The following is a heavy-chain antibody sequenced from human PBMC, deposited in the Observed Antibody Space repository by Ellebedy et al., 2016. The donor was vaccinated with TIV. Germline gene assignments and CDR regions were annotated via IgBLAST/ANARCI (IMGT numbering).Heavy chain of an antibody. V-gene: IGHV4-34*01. CDR3: ARATTVVTPYYFDY. Sequence: SETLSLXCAVYGGSFSGYYWSWIRQPPGKGLEWIGEINHSGSTNYNPSLKSRVTISVDTSKNQFSLKLSSVTAADTAVYYCARATTVVTPYYFDYWGQGTLVTVSS. CDR1: GGSFSGYY. J-gene: IGHJ4*02. CDR2: INHSGST. D-gene: IGHD4-23*01.